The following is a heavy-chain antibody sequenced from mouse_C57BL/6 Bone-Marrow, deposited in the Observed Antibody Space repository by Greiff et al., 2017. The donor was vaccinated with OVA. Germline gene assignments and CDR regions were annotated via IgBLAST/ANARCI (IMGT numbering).Heavy chain of an antibody. D-gene: IGHD1-1*01. J-gene: IGHJ2*01. CDR1: GFNIKDYY. V-gene: IGHV14-2*01. CDR3: ARGVITTVVALDY. CDR2: IDPEDGET. Sequence: EVQLQQSGAELVKPGASVKLSCTASGFNIKDYYMHWVKQRTEQGLEWIGRIDPEDGETKYAPKFPGKAPITADTSSNTAYLQLSSRTSEDTAVYYCARGVITTVVALDYWGQGTTLTVSS.